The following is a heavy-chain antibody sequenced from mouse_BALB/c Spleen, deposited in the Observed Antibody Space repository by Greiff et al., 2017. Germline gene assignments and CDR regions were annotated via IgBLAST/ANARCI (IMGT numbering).Heavy chain of an antibody. Sequence: EVQGVESGGGLVKPGGSLKLSCAASGFTFSDYYMYWVRQTPEKRLEWVATISDGGSYTYYPDSVKGRFTISRDNAKNNLYLQMSSLKSEDTAMYYCARGGYEGDYYAMDYWGQGTSVTVSS. CDR2: ISDGGSYT. V-gene: IGHV5-4*02. D-gene: IGHD2-14*01. CDR3: ARGGYEGDYYAMDY. CDR1: GFTFSDYY. J-gene: IGHJ4*01.